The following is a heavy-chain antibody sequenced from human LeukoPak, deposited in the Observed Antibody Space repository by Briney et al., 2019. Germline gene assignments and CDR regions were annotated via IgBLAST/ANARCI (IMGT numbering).Heavy chain of an antibody. CDR2: MNPSSGNT. V-gene: IGHV1-8*01. Sequence: ASVKVSCKASGYTFTSYDINWVRQATGQGLEWMGWMNPSSGNTGYAQKFQGRVTMTRNTSISTAYMELSSLRSEDTAVYYCASFDSSTSYYYYGMDVWGQGTTVTVSS. D-gene: IGHD2-2*01. CDR3: ASFDSSTSYYYYGMDV. CDR1: GYTFTSYD. J-gene: IGHJ6*02.